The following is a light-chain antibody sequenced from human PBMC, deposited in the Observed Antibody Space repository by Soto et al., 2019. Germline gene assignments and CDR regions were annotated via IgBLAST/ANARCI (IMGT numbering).Light chain of an antibody. J-gene: IGKJ2*01. Sequence: EIVMTQSPATLSVSPGERATLSCRASQSVSSNLAWYQKKPGQAPRLLIYAASIRAPGIPDKFSGTGSGTDYSLTIDRLEPEDSAVYYCHQYDNAPQTFGQGTKVDIK. CDR1: QSVSSN. CDR2: AAS. CDR3: HQYDNAPQT. V-gene: IGKV3D-15*02.